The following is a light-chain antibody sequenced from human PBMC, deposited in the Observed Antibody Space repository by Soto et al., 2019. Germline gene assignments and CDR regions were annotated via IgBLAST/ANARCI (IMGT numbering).Light chain of an antibody. CDR3: QQYYSTPA. V-gene: IGKV4-1*01. J-gene: IGKJ3*01. CDR1: QSVLSSSNNKNY. CDR2: WAS. Sequence: DIVMTQAPDSLAVSLGERVTINGKSSQSVLSSSNNKNYLAWYHQKPGQPPTLLFEWASSRESGVPDRFSGSGSGPDFTHTISSRQAEDVAVYYCQQYYSTPAFGPGTKVDIK.